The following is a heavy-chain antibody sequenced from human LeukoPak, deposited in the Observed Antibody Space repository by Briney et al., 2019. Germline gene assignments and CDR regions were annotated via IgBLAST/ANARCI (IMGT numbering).Heavy chain of an antibody. CDR2: IYTGGST. CDR3: ARARGPGGDLAFDI. D-gene: IGHD4-17*01. Sequence: GGSLRLSCAASGFTVSSNYLSWVRQAPGKGLEWVSVIYTGGSTFYADSVKDRFTISRDNSKNTLYLQMNNLRADDTAVYYCARARGPGGDLAFDIWGQGTMVTVSS. CDR1: GFTVSSNY. V-gene: IGHV3-66*01. J-gene: IGHJ3*02.